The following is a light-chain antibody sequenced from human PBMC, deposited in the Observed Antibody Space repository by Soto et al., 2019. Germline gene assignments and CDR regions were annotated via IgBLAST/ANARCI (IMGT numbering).Light chain of an antibody. Sequence: DIQMTQSPSTLSASVGDRVTITCRASQTIINWLAWYQQKPGKAPNLLIYKASSLESGVPSRFSGSGSGTEFTLTISSLQPDDFATYYCQQYNTYSTFGQGTKVDIK. J-gene: IGKJ1*01. CDR2: KAS. V-gene: IGKV1-5*03. CDR1: QTIINW. CDR3: QQYNTYST.